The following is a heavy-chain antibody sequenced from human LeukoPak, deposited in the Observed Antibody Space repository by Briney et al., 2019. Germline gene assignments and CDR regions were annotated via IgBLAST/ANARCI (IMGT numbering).Heavy chain of an antibody. Sequence: SVKVSCKASGGTFSSYAISWVRQAPGQGLEWMGGIIPIFGTANYAQKFQGRVTITPDESTSTAYMELSSLRSEDTAVYYCASSKSGSYLNYFDYWGQGTLVTVSS. CDR2: IIPIFGTA. CDR1: GGTFSSYA. V-gene: IGHV1-69*01. D-gene: IGHD1-26*01. J-gene: IGHJ4*02. CDR3: ASSKSGSYLNYFDY.